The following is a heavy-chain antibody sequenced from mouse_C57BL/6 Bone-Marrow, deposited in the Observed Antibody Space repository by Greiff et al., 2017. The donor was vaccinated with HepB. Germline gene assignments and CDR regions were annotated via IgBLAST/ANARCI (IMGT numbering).Heavy chain of an antibody. CDR2: INPSSGYT. Sequence: QVQLQQSGAELARPGASVKMSCKASGYTFTSYTMHWVKQRPGQGLEWIGYINPSSGYTKYNQKFKDKATLTADKSSSTAYMQLSSLTSEDSAVYYCSRGYGKRSLDYWGQGTTLTVSS. V-gene: IGHV1-4*01. J-gene: IGHJ2*01. CDR3: SRGYGKRSLDY. CDR1: GYTFTSYT. D-gene: IGHD1-1*01.